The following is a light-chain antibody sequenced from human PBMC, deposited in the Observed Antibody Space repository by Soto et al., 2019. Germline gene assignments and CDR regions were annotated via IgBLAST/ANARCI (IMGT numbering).Light chain of an antibody. V-gene: IGKV3-15*01. CDR2: GAS. J-gene: IGKJ5*01. Sequence: DIVMTQSPATLSVSPGERATLSCRASQSVSSNLAWYQQKPGQAPRLLIYGASTRATGIPARFRCSGSGTEFTLTISSLQSEDFAVYYCQQYNNWYTFGQGTRLEIK. CDR3: QQYNNWYT. CDR1: QSVSSN.